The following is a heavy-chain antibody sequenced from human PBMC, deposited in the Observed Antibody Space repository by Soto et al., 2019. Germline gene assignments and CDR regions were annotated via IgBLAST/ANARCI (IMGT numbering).Heavy chain of an antibody. Sequence: GGSLRLSCAASGFTFSSYSMNWVRQAPGKGLEWVSFISSSSSYIYYADSVKGRFTISRDNAKNSLYLQMNSLRAEDTAVYYCARVTREYSSSSRYFDYWGQGTLVTVSS. V-gene: IGHV3-21*01. J-gene: IGHJ4*02. CDR2: ISSSSSYI. CDR3: ARVTREYSSSSRYFDY. CDR1: GFTFSSYS. D-gene: IGHD6-6*01.